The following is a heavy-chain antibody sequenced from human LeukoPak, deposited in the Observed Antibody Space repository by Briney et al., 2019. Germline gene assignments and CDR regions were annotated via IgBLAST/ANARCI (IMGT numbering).Heavy chain of an antibody. D-gene: IGHD6-19*01. CDR2: INHSGST. V-gene: IGHV4-34*01. CDR3: ARDRVGEQWLVIAFDI. Sequence: SETLSLTCAVYGGSFSGYYWSWIRQPPGKGLEWIGEINHSGSTNYNPSLKSRVTISVDTSKNQFPLKLSSVTAADTAVYYCARDRVGEQWLVIAFDIWGQGTMVTVSS. CDR1: GGSFSGYY. J-gene: IGHJ3*02.